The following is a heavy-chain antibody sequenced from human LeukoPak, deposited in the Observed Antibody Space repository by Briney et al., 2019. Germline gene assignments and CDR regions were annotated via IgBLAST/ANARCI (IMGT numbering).Heavy chain of an antibody. CDR1: GGSFSGYY. Sequence: SETLSLTCAVYGGSFSGYYWSWIRQPPGKGLEWIGEINHSGSTNYNPSLKSRVTISVDTSKNQFSLKLSSVTAADTAVYYCARGRARFLEWLLNDALDIWGQGTMVTVSS. D-gene: IGHD3-3*01. CDR2: INHSGST. CDR3: ARGRARFLEWLLNDALDI. J-gene: IGHJ3*02. V-gene: IGHV4-34*01.